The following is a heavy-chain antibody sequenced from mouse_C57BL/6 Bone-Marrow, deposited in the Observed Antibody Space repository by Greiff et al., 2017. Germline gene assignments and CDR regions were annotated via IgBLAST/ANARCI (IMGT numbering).Heavy chain of an antibody. D-gene: IGHD1-1*01. Sequence: QVQLQQSGAELARPGASVKLSCKASGYTFTSYGISWVKQRTGQGLEWIGEIYPRSGNTYYNEKFKGKATLTADKSSSTAYMELRSLTSEDSAVYFCARVLYYYGSSHWYFDVWGTGTTVTVSS. V-gene: IGHV1-81*01. CDR3: ARVLYYYGSSHWYFDV. J-gene: IGHJ1*03. CDR1: GYTFTSYG. CDR2: IYPRSGNT.